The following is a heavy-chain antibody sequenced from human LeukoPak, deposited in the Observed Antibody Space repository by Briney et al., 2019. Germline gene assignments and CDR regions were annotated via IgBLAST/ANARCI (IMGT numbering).Heavy chain of an antibody. CDR3: AKAPVTSCRGAFCYPFDY. CDR1: GFGFSSYW. V-gene: IGHV3-7*03. J-gene: IGHJ4*02. D-gene: IGHD2-15*01. Sequence: PGGSLRLSCAASGFGFSSYWMSWVRHNPGKGLEWVANINQDGTTKYYRDFAKGRFTISRDNAQNSLYLQINSLRAEDAAVYYCAKAPVTSCRGAFCYPFDYWGQGALVTVSS. CDR2: INQDGTTK.